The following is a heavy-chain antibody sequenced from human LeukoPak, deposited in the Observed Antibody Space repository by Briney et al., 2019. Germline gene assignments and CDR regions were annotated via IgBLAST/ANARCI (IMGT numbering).Heavy chain of an antibody. CDR1: GGSISGYY. Sequence: PSETLSLTCTVSGGSISGYYWSWIRQPPGKGLEWIGYIYYSGSTNYNPSLKSRVTISVDTSKNQFSLKLSSVTAADTAVYYCARVVVAATSYYYYGMDVWGQGTTVTVSS. CDR3: ARVVVAATSYYYYGMDV. J-gene: IGHJ6*02. CDR2: IYYSGST. V-gene: IGHV4-59*01. D-gene: IGHD2-15*01.